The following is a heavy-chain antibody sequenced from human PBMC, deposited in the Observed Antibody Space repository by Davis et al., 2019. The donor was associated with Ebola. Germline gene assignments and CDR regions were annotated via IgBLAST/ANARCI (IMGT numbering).Heavy chain of an antibody. Sequence: AASVKVSCKASGYTFTSYGISWVRQGPGQRLEWMGWINAGNGHTEYSQKFQGRATITRDTSASTAYMELRSLRSEDTAVYYCARDIAAAGTTDYWGQGTLVSVSS. V-gene: IGHV1-3*01. CDR2: INAGNGHT. CDR1: GYTFTSYG. D-gene: IGHD6-13*01. J-gene: IGHJ4*02. CDR3: ARDIAAAGTTDY.